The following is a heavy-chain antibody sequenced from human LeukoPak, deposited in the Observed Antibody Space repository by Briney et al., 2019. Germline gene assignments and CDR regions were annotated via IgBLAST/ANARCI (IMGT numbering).Heavy chain of an antibody. CDR3: ARGVPAAPPRYYYGMDV. CDR2: IYHSGCT. CDR1: GGSISSGGYS. D-gene: IGHD2-2*01. J-gene: IGHJ6*02. V-gene: IGHV4-30-2*01. Sequence: PSQTLSLTCAVSGGSISSGGYSWSWIRQPPGKGLEWIGYIYHSGCTYYNPSLKSRVTISVDRSKNQFSLKLSSVTAADTAVYYCARGVPAAPPRYYYGMDVWGQGTTVTVSS.